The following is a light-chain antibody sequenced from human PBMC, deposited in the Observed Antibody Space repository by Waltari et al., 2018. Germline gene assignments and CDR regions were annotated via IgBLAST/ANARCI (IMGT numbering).Light chain of an antibody. J-gene: IGLJ2*01. CDR1: NIGRKG. CDR2: DDR. CDR3: QVWDSSSDHVV. V-gene: IGLV3-21*02. Sequence: SYVLTQPPSVSVAPGQTARITCGGINIGRKGLHLYQQKPGQAPVLVGYDDRDRPSGIPDRFSGSNAGNPATLTISRVAAGDEADYYCQVWDSSSDHVVFGGGTKLTVL.